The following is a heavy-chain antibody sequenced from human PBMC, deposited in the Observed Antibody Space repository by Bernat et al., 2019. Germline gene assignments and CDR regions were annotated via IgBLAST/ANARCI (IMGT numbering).Heavy chain of an antibody. CDR1: GFTFSTYA. Sequence: QVQLVESGGGVVQPGRSLRLSCAASGFTFSTYALHWVRQAPGKGLEWVAVISYDGSSQYYADSVKGRFTISRDNSKNTLNLEMNSLRAEDTAVYYCARAAMTTVTTLQVPYFDYWGQGTLVTVSS. J-gene: IGHJ4*02. CDR2: ISYDGSSQ. D-gene: IGHD4-17*01. V-gene: IGHV3-30*04. CDR3: ARAAMTTVTTLQVPYFDY.